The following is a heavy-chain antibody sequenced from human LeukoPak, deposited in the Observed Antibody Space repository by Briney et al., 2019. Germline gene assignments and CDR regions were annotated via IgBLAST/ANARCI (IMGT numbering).Heavy chain of an antibody. J-gene: IGHJ4*02. D-gene: IGHD3-16*01. CDR1: GFTFSSSW. Sequence: GGSLRLSCTASGFTFSSSWMTWVRQAPGKGLEWVANIKEDGSEYNYVDSVKGRFTISRDNAKKSLYLQMNSLRAEDTAVYYCARDSAYFRFDYWGQGTLVTVCS. CDR2: IKEDGSEY. V-gene: IGHV3-7*01. CDR3: ARDSAYFRFDY.